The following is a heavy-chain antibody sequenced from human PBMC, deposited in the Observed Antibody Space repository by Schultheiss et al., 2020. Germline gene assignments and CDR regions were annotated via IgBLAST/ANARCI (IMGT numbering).Heavy chain of an antibody. V-gene: IGHV3-23*01. CDR1: GFTFSAYA. J-gene: IGHJ4*02. CDR3: AKDRSSGSYYGQFDY. Sequence: GGSLRLSCAASGFTFSAYAMNWVRQAPGKGLEWVSTITSAADTYFADSVKGRFTISRDNSKNTLSLQMNSLRAEDTAIYYCAKDRSSGSYYGQFDYWGQGILVTVSS. CDR2: ITSAADT. D-gene: IGHD1-26*01.